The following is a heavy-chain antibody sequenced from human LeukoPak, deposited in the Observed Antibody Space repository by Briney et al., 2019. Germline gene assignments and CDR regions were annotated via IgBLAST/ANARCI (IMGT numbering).Heavy chain of an antibody. V-gene: IGHV3-21*01. CDR2: ISSSSYI. J-gene: IGHJ4*02. CDR1: GFTFSSYS. Sequence: PGGSLRLSCAASGFTFSSYSMNWVRQAPGKGLEWVSSISSSSYIYYADSVKGRFTISRDNAKNSLYLQMNSLRAEDTAVYYCARDRVVGATTDYWGQGTLVTVSS. CDR3: ARDRVVGATTDY. D-gene: IGHD1-26*01.